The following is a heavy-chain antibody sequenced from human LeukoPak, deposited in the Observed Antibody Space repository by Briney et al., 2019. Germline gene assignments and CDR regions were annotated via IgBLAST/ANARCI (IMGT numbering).Heavy chain of an antibody. CDR1: GFTFSTYS. D-gene: IGHD2-21*02. Sequence: GGSLRLSCAASGFTFSTYSMNWVRQAPGKGLEWVSSISSHSSYIYYADSVKGRFTISRDNAKNSLYLQMNSLRAEDTAVYYCALTGGGLLIPSEFDYWGQGTLVTVSS. V-gene: IGHV3-21*01. CDR2: ISSHSSYI. J-gene: IGHJ4*02. CDR3: ALTGGGLLIPSEFDY.